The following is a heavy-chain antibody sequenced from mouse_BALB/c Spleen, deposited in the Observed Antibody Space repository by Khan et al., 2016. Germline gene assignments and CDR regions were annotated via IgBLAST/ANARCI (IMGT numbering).Heavy chain of an antibody. CDR1: GFDFSRYW. Sequence: EVKLLESGGGLVQPGGSLKLSCTTSGFDFSRYWMSWVRQAPGRGLEWIGEINPDCSTINYTPSLKDKFIISRDNAKNTLYRQMSKLRSEDTALYYCPRNWDVGFDYWGQGTTLTVSS. CDR3: PRNWDVGFDY. CDR2: INPDCSTI. J-gene: IGHJ2*01. V-gene: IGHV4-1*02. D-gene: IGHD4-1*01.